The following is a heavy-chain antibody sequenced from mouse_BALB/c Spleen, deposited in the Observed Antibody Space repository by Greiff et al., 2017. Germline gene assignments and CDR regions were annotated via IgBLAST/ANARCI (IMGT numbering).Heavy chain of an antibody. CDR1: GYSITSDYA. J-gene: IGHJ3*01. Sequence: EVQGVESGPGLVKPSQSLSLTCTVTGYSITSDYAWNWIRQFPGNKLEWMGYISYSGSTSYNPSLKSRISITRDTSKNQFFLQLNSVTTEDTATYYCARSTVVAKGFAYWGQGTLVTVSA. CDR3: ARSTVVAKGFAY. D-gene: IGHD1-1*01. CDR2: ISYSGST. V-gene: IGHV3-2*02.